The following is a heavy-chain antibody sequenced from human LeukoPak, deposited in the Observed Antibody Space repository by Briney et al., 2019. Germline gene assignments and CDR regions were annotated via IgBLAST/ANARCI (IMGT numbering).Heavy chain of an antibody. J-gene: IGHJ3*02. D-gene: IGHD3-22*01. Sequence: PGGSLRLSCVVSGVTFSNYGMIWVRQAPGKGLEWVSTISGSGDITYHADSVKGRFTISRDHSKNTLYLQMNSLRAEDTAVYYCARVGLLKPPAYYYDSSGTHDAFDIWGQGTMVTVSS. CDR1: GVTFSNYG. CDR2: ISGSGDIT. V-gene: IGHV3-23*01. CDR3: ARVGLLKPPAYYYDSSGTHDAFDI.